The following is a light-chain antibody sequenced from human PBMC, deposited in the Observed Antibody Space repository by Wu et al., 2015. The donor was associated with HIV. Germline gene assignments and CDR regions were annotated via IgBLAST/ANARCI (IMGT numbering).Light chain of an antibody. CDR3: QQYETSIT. V-gene: IGKV3-20*01. CDR1: QNINTY. CDR2: GAS. Sequence: DIVLTQSPGTLSLSPGERATLSCRATQNINTYLAWYQQRPGQAPRLLIYGASSRATGIPNRFRGSGSGTDFTLTITRLEPEDFAVYYCQQYETSITFGQGTRLDIK. J-gene: IGKJ5*01.